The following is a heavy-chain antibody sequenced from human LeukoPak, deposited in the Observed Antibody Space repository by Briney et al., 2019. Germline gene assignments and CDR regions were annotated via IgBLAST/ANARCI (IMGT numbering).Heavy chain of an antibody. J-gene: IGHJ4*02. D-gene: IGHD2-21*02. CDR2: IYYSGST. CDR3: ARRYCGGDCYHFDY. Sequence: SETLSLTCTVSGGSISSSSYYWGWIRQPPGKGLEWIGSIYYSGSTYYNPSLKSRVTISVDTSKNQFSLKLSSVTAADTAVYYRARRYCGGDCYHFDYWGQGTLVTVSS. V-gene: IGHV4-39*01. CDR1: GGSISSSSYY.